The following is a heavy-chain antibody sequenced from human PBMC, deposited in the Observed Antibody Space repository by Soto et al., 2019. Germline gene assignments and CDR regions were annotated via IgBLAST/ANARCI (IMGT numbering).Heavy chain of an antibody. D-gene: IGHD5-12*01. CDR2: ISSSSSYI. CDR3: ARVVSVATIYYYYYMDV. V-gene: IGHV3-21*01. J-gene: IGHJ6*03. Sequence: GGSLRLSCAASGFTFSSYSMNWVRQAPGKGLEWVSSISSSSSYIYYADSVKGRFTISRDNAKNSLYLQMNSLRAEDTAVYYCARVVSVATIYYYYYMDVWGKGTTVTVSS. CDR1: GFTFSSYS.